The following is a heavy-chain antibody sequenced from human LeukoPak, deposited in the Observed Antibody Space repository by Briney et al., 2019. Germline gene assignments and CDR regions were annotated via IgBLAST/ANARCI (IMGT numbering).Heavy chain of an antibody. J-gene: IGHJ3*02. Sequence: LAGGSLRLSCAAYGFTFSSYGMPWVRQAPGKGMEWVSVISYDGGNKFYADSVKGRFTISRDDSKNTLYLQMNSLRADDTAVYYCARDPRYDILTGHDAFDIWGQGTLVAVSS. CDR3: ARDPRYDILTGHDAFDI. D-gene: IGHD3-9*01. V-gene: IGHV3-30*03. CDR1: GFTFSSYG. CDR2: ISYDGGNK.